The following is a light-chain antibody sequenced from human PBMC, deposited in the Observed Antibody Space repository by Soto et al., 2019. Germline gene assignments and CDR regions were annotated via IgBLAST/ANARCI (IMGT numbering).Light chain of an antibody. Sequence: QPVLTRSPSASASLGASVKLTCTLTSGHSRYAIAWHQQQPDKGPRYLMKVTSDGSHTKGDGIPDRFSGSSSGAERYLTISSLQSEDEADYYCQTWGTGTHVVFGGGTKVTVL. V-gene: IGLV4-69*01. CDR1: SGHSRYA. CDR3: QTWGTGTHVV. CDR2: VTSDGSH. J-gene: IGLJ2*01.